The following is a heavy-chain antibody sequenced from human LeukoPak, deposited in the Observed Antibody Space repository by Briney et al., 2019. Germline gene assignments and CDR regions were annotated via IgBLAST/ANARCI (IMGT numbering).Heavy chain of an antibody. Sequence: SSVKVSCKASGGTFSSYAISWVRQAPGQGLEWMGRIIPILGITNYAQKFQGRVTITADKSTSTAYMELSSLRSDDTAVCYCARDPSGGYVPYFDYWGQGTLVTVSS. V-gene: IGHV1-69*04. CDR3: ARDPSGGYVPYFDY. D-gene: IGHD3-16*01. CDR2: IIPILGIT. CDR1: GGTFSSYA. J-gene: IGHJ4*02.